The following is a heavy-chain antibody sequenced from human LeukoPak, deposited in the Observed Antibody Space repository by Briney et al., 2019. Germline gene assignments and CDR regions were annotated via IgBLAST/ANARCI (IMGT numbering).Heavy chain of an antibody. D-gene: IGHD1-14*01. CDR3: ARNLASDDDYYYYYMDV. J-gene: IGHJ6*03. CDR1: GASISSSNYY. CDR2: IFYSGNT. Sequence: PSETLSLTCTVYGASISSSNYYWGWIRQPPGKGLEWIGSIFYSGNTYYTPSLKSRVAISVDTSKNQFSLMLHSVTAADTAVYYCARNLASDDDYYYYYMDVWGKGTTVTVSS. V-gene: IGHV4-39*01.